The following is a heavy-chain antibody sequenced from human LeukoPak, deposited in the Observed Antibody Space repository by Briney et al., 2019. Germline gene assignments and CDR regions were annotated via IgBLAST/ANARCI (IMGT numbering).Heavy chain of an antibody. V-gene: IGHV3-30-3*01. Sequence: PGRSLRLSCAASGFTFSSYAMHWVRQAPVKGLEWVAVISYDGSNKYYADSVNGRFTISRDNSKNTLYMQMNTLRAEDTAVYYCARDIRYGSGSYRVYYYYGMDVWGQGTTVTVSS. CDR2: ISYDGSNK. J-gene: IGHJ6*02. CDR3: ARDIRYGSGSYRVYYYYGMDV. D-gene: IGHD3-10*01. CDR1: GFTFSSYA.